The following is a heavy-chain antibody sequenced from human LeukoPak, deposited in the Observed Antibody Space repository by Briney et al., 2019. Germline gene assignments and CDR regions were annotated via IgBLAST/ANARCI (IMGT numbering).Heavy chain of an antibody. J-gene: IGHJ6*02. V-gene: IGHV3-33*08. D-gene: IGHD3-10*01. Sequence: PGGSLRLSCAASGFTFSSYAMSWVRQAPGKGLEWVAVIWYDGSNKYYADSVKGRFTISRDNSKNTLYLQMNSLRAEDTAVYYCARKYYYGSGPAGYYGMDVWGQGTTVTVSS. CDR3: ARKYYYGSGPAGYYGMDV. CDR2: IWYDGSNK. CDR1: GFTFSSYA.